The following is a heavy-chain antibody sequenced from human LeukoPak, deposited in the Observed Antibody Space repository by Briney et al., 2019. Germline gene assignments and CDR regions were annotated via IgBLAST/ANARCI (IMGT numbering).Heavy chain of an antibody. CDR2: ISGSGGST. CDR1: GFTFSSYA. V-gene: IGHV3-23*01. J-gene: IGHJ6*02. D-gene: IGHD6-13*01. Sequence: PGGSLRLSCAASGFTFSSYAMSWVRQAPGKGLEWVSAISGSGGSTYYADSVKGRFTISRDNSKNTLYLQMNSLRAEDTAVYYCAKPTAAGHYYYYYGTDVWGQGTTVTVPS. CDR3: AKPTAAGHYYYYYGTDV.